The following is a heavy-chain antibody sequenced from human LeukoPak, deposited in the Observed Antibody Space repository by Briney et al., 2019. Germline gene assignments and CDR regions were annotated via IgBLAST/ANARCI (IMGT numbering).Heavy chain of an antibody. CDR3: ARDQEQQLVPDAFDI. J-gene: IGHJ3*02. CDR1: GFTFSSYS. CDR2: ISSSSSYI. V-gene: IGHV3-21*01. D-gene: IGHD6-13*01. Sequence: GGSLRLSCAASGFTFSSYSMNWVRQAPGKGLEWVSSISSSSSYIYYADSVKVRFTISRDNAKNSLYLQMNSLRAEDTAVYYCARDQEQQLVPDAFDIWGQGTMVTVSS.